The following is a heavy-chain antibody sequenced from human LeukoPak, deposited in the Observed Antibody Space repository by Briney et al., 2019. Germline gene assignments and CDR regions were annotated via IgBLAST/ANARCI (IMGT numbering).Heavy chain of an antibody. J-gene: IGHJ4*02. CDR3: ARACSGGSCGHDY. D-gene: IGHD2-15*01. V-gene: IGHV4-59*01. CDR1: GGSISGYY. Sequence: PSETLSLTCTVSGGSISGYYWSWIRQPPGKGLEWIGYISDSGSTNYNPSLKSRVTISVDTSKNQLSLKVTSVTAADTAVHYCARACSGGSCGHDYWGQGTLVTVSS. CDR2: ISDSGST.